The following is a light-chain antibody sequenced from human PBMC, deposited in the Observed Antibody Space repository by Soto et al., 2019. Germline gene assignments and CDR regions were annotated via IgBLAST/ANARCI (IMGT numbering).Light chain of an antibody. V-gene: IGKV4-1*01. Sequence: DIVMTQSPDSLAVSVGERATIDCKSSQSILYSSNNKNYLAWYQQKPGQPPKLLIYWASTRESGVPDRFSGGGSGTDFTLTINSLQAEDVAVYYCQQYYSTPLTFGGGTKVEIK. J-gene: IGKJ4*01. CDR1: QSILYSSNNKNY. CDR2: WAS. CDR3: QQYYSTPLT.